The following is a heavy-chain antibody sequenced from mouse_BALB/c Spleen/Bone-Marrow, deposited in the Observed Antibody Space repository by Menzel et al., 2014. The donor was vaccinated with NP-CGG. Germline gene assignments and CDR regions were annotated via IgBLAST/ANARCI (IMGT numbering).Heavy chain of an antibody. CDR2: INPSIGHT. V-gene: IGHV1-4*02. J-gene: IGHJ2*01. CDR3: AREGTYYAYFDY. CDR1: GYIFTSYT. Sequence: QVQLQQSAAELARPGASVKLSCKASGYIFTSYTIQWIKQRPGQGLEWIGYINPSIGHTEYNQKFKDKTTLTADTSSSTTYMQLSSLTSEDSAVYYCAREGTYYAYFDYWGQGTLSQSPQ. D-gene: IGHD1-1*01.